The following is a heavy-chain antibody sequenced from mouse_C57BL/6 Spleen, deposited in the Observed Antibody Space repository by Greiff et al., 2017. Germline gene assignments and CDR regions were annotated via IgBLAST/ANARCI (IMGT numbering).Heavy chain of an antibody. CDR2: INPSSGYT. Sequence: VQRVESGAELARPGASVKMSCKASGYTFTSYTMHWVKQRPGQGLEWIGYINPSSGYTKYNQKFKDKATLTADKSSSTAYMQLSSLTSEDSAVYYCARGDGYSVGYAMDYWGQGTSVTVSS. V-gene: IGHV1-4*01. CDR3: ARGDGYSVGYAMDY. CDR1: GYTFTSYT. D-gene: IGHD2-3*01. J-gene: IGHJ4*01.